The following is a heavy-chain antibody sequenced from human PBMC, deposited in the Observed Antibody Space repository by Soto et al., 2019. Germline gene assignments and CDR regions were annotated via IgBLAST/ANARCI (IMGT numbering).Heavy chain of an antibody. CDR1: GGSISSYY. CDR2: IYYIGST. D-gene: IGHD3-10*01. J-gene: IGHJ5*02. CDR3: ARVGQLLYHWFDP. Sequence: SETLSLTCTVSGGSISSYYWSWIRQPPGKGLEWIGYIYYIGSTYYNPSLKSRVIITVDTSKNQFSLKLRSVTAADTAVYYCARVGQLLYHWFDPWGQGTLVTVSS. V-gene: IGHV4-59*04.